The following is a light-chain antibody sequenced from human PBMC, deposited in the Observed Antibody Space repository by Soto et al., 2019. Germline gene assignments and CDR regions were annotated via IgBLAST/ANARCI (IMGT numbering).Light chain of an antibody. V-gene: IGKV1-5*01. J-gene: IGKJ1*01. Sequence: GDRITITCRASQNIHTWLAWYQQKPGKAPKLLIYDAFTLKSGVSSRFSGSGSETEFSLTISSLQPDDFATYYCQQYNSYPWTFGRGTKVEIK. CDR2: DAF. CDR1: QNIHTW. CDR3: QQYNSYPWT.